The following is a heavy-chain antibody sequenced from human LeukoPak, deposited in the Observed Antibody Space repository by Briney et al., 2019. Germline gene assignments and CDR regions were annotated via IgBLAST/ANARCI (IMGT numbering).Heavy chain of an antibody. V-gene: IGHV4-30-4*08. CDR1: GGSISSGDYY. Sequence: SETLSLTCTVSGGSISSGDYYWSWIRQPPGKGLEWIGYIYYSGSTYYNPSLKSRVTISVDTSKNQFSLKLSSVTAADTAVYYCARHGGYSYGFDYWGQGTLVTVSS. CDR3: ARHGGYSYGFDY. CDR2: IYYSGST. J-gene: IGHJ4*02. D-gene: IGHD5-18*01.